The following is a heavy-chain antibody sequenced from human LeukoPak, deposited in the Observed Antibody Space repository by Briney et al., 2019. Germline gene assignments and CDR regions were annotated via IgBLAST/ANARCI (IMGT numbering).Heavy chain of an antibody. J-gene: IGHJ5*02. CDR2: VHYSVNT. V-gene: IGHV4-59*01. CDR1: GGPISIYY. Sequence: SETLSLTCTVSGGPISIYYWSWIRQPPTKGLEWIGYVHYSVNTNYSPSLESRVTISLETSKNLFSLQLKSLTAADTAVYYCARHSSRYYYNTTGSQGFDPWGQGTLVTVSS. CDR3: ARHSSRYYYNTTGSQGFDP. D-gene: IGHD3-22*01.